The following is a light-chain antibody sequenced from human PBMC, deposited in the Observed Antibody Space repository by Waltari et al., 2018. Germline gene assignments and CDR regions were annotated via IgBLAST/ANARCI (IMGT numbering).Light chain of an antibody. J-gene: IGLJ3*02. V-gene: IGLV3-21*04. Sequence: SYVLTQPPSVSVAPGKTARINCGGNNIGSKSVHWYQQKPGQAPVLVIYYDSDRPSGIPERFSGSNSGNTATLSISRVEAGDEADYYCQVWDSSSDHPGVFGGGTELTVL. CDR3: QVWDSSSDHPGV. CDR2: YDS. CDR1: NIGSKS.